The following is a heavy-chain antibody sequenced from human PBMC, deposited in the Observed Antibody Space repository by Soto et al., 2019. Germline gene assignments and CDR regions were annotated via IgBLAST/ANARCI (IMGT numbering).Heavy chain of an antibody. CDR1: GDSISYYY. J-gene: IGHJ5*02. Sequence: SETLSLTCTVSGDSISYYYWSWIRQPPGKGLEWIGYIYYSGGTNYNPSLKSRVTISVDTSKNQFSLKLSSVTAADAAVYYCARVPDRWGQGTLVTVSS. V-gene: IGHV4-59*08. CDR2: IYYSGGT. D-gene: IGHD2-2*01. CDR3: ARVPDR.